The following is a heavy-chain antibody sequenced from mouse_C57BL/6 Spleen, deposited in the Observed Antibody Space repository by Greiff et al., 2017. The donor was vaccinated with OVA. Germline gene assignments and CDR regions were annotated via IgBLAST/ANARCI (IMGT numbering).Heavy chain of an antibody. J-gene: IGHJ4*01. Sequence: DVQLQESGPGLVKPSQSLSLTCSVTGYSITSGYYWNWIRQFPGNKLEWMGYISYDGSNNYNPSLKNRISITRDTSKNQFFLKLNSVTTEDTATYYCARGVGAMDYWDQGTSVTVSS. CDR3: ARGVGAMDY. CDR1: GYSITSGYY. CDR2: ISYDGSN. V-gene: IGHV3-6*01.